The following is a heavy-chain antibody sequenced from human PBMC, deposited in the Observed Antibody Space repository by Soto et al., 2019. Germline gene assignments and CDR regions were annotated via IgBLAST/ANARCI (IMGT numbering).Heavy chain of an antibody. CDR1: GDTFSSYT. D-gene: IGHD3-16*02. V-gene: IGHV1-69*02. J-gene: IGHJ4*02. CDR2: IIPILGIA. CDR3: ARVHDDYVWGSYRPNYYFDY. Sequence: ASVKVSCKASGDTFSSYTISWVRQAPGQGLEWMGRIIPILGIANYAQKFQGRVTITADKSTSTAYMELSSLRSEDTAVYYCARVHDDYVWGSYRPNYYFDYWGQGTLVTVSS.